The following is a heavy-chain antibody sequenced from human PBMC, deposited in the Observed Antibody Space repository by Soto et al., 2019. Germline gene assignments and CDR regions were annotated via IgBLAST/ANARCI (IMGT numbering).Heavy chain of an antibody. V-gene: IGHV4-39*01. CDR2: IYYSGST. D-gene: IGHD1-26*01. CDR3: ATWEPNYGMDV. J-gene: IGHJ6*01. Sequence: PSETLCVTCTVSVGSISSSSYCWGWIRQPPGKGLEWIGSIYYSGSTYYNPSLKSRVTISVDTSKNQFSLKLSSVTAADTAVYYCATWEPNYGMDVWGQGTTVTVSS. CDR1: VGSISSSSYC.